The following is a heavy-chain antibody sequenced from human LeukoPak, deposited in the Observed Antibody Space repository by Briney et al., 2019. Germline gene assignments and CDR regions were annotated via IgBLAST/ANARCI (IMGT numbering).Heavy chain of an antibody. CDR2: IKQDGSEK. J-gene: IGHJ4*02. CDR1: GFTFSSYW. V-gene: IGHV3-7*01. Sequence: GGSLRLSCAASGFTFSSYWMSWVRQAPGKGLEWVANIKQDGSEKYYVDSVKGRFTISRDNAKNSLYLQMSSLRAEDTAVYYCARDEYYYGSGSYWGLDYWGQGTLVTVSS. D-gene: IGHD3-10*01. CDR3: ARDEYYYGSGSYWGLDY.